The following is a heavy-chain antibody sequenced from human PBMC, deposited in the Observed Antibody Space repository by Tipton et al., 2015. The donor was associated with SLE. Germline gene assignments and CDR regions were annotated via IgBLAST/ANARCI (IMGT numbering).Heavy chain of an antibody. CDR2: INHSGST. J-gene: IGHJ4*02. D-gene: IGHD3-22*01. Sequence: LRLSCTVSGGSISSHYWSWIRQPPGRGLEWIGEINHSGSTNYNPSLKSRVTISVDTSKNQFSLKLSSVTAADTAVYYCATRTMKGTFDYWGQGTLVTVSS. CDR3: ATRTMKGTFDY. CDR1: GGSISSHY. V-gene: IGHV4-34*01.